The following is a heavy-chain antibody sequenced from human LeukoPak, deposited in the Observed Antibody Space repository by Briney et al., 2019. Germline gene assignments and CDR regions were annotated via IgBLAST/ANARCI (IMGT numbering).Heavy chain of an antibody. Sequence: SQTLSLTCADSGGSISSGGYSWSWIRQPPGKGLEWIGYIYHSGSTYCNPSLKSRVTISVDRSKNQFSLKLSSVTAADTAVYYCAGTAARGYYYYYYGMDVWGQGTTVTVSS. CDR2: IYHSGST. J-gene: IGHJ6*02. V-gene: IGHV4-30-2*01. CDR1: GGSISSGGYS. D-gene: IGHD6-13*01. CDR3: AGTAARGYYYYYYGMDV.